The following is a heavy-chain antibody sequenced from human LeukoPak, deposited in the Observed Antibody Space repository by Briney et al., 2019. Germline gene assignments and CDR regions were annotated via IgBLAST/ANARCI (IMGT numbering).Heavy chain of an antibody. J-gene: IGHJ5*02. CDR3: AKADSGGWYPAGWFDP. CDR1: GFTFDDYA. CDR2: ISWNSGSI. D-gene: IGHD6-19*01. Sequence: GGSLRLSCAASGFTFDDYAMHWVRQAPGKGLEWVSGISWNSGSIGYADSVKGRFTISRDNAKNSLYLQMNSLRAEDTALYYCAKADSGGWYPAGWFDPWGQGTLVTVSS. V-gene: IGHV3-9*01.